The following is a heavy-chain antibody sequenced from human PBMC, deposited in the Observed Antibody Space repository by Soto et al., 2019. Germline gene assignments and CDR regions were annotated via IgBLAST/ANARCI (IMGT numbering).Heavy chain of an antibody. CDR3: ASDYSNYYAIQATDDY. CDR2: IIPILGIA. D-gene: IGHD4-4*01. V-gene: IGHV1-69*02. Sequence: VKVSCKASGGTFSSYTISWVRQAPGQGLEWMGRIIPILGIANYAQKFQGRVTITADKSTSTAYMELSSLRSEDTAVYYCASDYSNYYAIQATDDYWGQGTLVTVSS. CDR1: GGTFSSYT. J-gene: IGHJ4*02.